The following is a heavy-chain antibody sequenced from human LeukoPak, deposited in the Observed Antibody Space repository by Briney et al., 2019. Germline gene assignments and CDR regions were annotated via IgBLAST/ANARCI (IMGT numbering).Heavy chain of an antibody. V-gene: IGHV1-2*02. D-gene: IGHD3-3*01. J-gene: IGHJ3*02. CDR1: GYSFTGYH. CDR2: IKPNSGGT. CDR3: SRRSATHAFYI. Sequence: ASVKVSCKASGYSFTGYHLYWVRQAPGQGLEWLGWIKPNSGGTIYAQKFQGRVTMTRDPSNRTAHTDLRSLTADEPANYYFSRRSATHAFYIWGQGAMLTVS.